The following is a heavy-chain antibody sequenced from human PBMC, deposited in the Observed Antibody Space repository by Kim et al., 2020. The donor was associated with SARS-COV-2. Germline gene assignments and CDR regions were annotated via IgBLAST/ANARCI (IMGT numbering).Heavy chain of an antibody. J-gene: IGHJ6*02. Sequence: ASVKVSCKASGYTFTSYYMHWVRQAPGQGLEWMGIINPSGGSTSYAQKFQGRVTMTRDTSTSTVYMELSSLRSEDTAVYYCARAGWYCSSTSCSYYYYYGMDVWGQGTTVTVSS. CDR2: INPSGGST. CDR1: GYTFTSYY. D-gene: IGHD2-2*01. CDR3: ARAGWYCSSTSCSYYYYYGMDV. V-gene: IGHV1-46*01.